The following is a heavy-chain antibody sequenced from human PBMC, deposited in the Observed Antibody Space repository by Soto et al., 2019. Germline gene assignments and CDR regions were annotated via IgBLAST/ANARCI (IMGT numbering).Heavy chain of an antibody. J-gene: IGHJ4*02. CDR1: GFTFSSYG. CDR2: IWYDGSNK. D-gene: IGHD6-13*01. V-gene: IGHV3-33*01. Sequence: QVQLVKSGGGVVQPGRSLRLSCAASGFTFSSYGMHWVRQAPGKGLEWVAVIWYDGSNKYYADSVKGRFTISRDNSKNTLYLQMNSLRAEDTAVYYCARSYSSSPRTNAQLDYWGQGTLVTVSS. CDR3: ARSYSSSPRTNAQLDY.